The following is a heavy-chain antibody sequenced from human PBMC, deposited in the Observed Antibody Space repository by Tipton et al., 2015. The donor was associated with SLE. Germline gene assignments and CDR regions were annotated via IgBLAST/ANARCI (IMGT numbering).Heavy chain of an antibody. V-gene: IGHV3-30*02. CDR1: GFTFSSYG. Sequence: GSLRLSCAASGFTFSSYGMHWVRQAPGKGLEWVAFIRYDGSNKYYADSVKGRFTISRDNSKNTLYLQMNSLRAEDTAVYYCANPGHHAPLLGYCSSASCFNVWGQGTMVTVSS. D-gene: IGHD2-2*01. CDR2: IRYDGSNK. CDR3: ANPGHHAPLLGYCSSASCFNV. J-gene: IGHJ3*01.